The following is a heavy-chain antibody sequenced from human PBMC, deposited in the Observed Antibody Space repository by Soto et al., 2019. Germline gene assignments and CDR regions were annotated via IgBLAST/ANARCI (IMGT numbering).Heavy chain of an antibody. CDR1: GGSFSGYY. V-gene: IGHV4-34*01. J-gene: IGHJ6*02. CDR2: INHSGST. Sequence: LETLSLTCAVYGGSFSGYYWSWIRQPPGKGLEWIGEINHSGSTNYNPSLKSRVTISVDTSKNQFSLKLSSVTAADTAVYYCARVVVPAATYYYGMDVWGQGTTVTVSS. CDR3: ARVVVPAATYYYGMDV. D-gene: IGHD2-2*01.